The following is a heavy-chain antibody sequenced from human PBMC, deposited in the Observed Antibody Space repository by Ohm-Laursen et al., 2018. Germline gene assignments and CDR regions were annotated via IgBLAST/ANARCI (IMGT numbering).Heavy chain of an antibody. V-gene: IGHV4-31*03. CDR2: IYYSGST. CDR3: ARDKGPYYYDSSAVGWFDP. CDR1: GGSISSGGYY. J-gene: IGHJ5*02. D-gene: IGHD3-22*01. Sequence: SQTLSLTCTVSGGSISSGGYYWSWIRQHPGKGLEWIGYIYYSGSTYYNPSLKSRVTISVDTSKNQFSLKLSSVTAADTAVYYCARDKGPYYYDSSAVGWFDPWGRGTLVTVSS.